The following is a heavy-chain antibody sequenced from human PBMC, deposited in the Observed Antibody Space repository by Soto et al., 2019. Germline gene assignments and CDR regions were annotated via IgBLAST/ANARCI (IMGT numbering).Heavy chain of an antibody. Sequence: LSLTFAVSGGSIISSNWWSWVRQPPGKGLEWIGEIYHSGSTNYNPSLKSRVTISVDKSKNQFSLKLSSVTAADTAVYYCARILGSSCEFDPWGQGTLVTVSS. CDR3: ARILGSSCEFDP. CDR2: IYHSGST. J-gene: IGHJ5*02. CDR1: GGSIISSNW. V-gene: IGHV4-4*02. D-gene: IGHD6-13*01.